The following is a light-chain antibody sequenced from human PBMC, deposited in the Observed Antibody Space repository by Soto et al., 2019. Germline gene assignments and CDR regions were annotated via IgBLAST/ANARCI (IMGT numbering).Light chain of an antibody. CDR2: RNN. Sequence: QSVLTQPPSASVTPGQRVTISCSGSSSNIGSDFVFWYQQLPGTAPKLLIYRNNQRPSGVPDRFSGSKSGTSASLAISGLRSEDEADYYCAAWDHSLSGWMIGGGTKLTVL. CDR3: AAWDHSLSGWM. CDR1: SSNIGSDF. J-gene: IGLJ3*02. V-gene: IGLV1-47*01.